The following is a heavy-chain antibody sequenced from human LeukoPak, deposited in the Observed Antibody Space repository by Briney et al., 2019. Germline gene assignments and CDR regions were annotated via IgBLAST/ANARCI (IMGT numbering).Heavy chain of an antibody. D-gene: IGHD2-15*01. J-gene: IGHJ6*03. CDR2: IYYSGST. CDR1: GGSISSYY. V-gene: IGHV4-59*01. Sequence: SETLSLTCTVSGGSISSYYWSWIRQPPGKGLEWIGYIYYSGSTNYNPSLKSRVTISVDTSKNQFSLKLSCVTAADAAVYYCARVRGGSCYMDVWGKGTTVTVSS. CDR3: ARVRGGSCYMDV.